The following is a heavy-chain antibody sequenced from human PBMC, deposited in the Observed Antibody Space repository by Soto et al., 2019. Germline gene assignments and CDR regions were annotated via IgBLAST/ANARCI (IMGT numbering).Heavy chain of an antibody. V-gene: IGHV5-51*01. D-gene: IGHD5-12*01. Sequence: GESLKISCNVSTFTSPNYWIAWVRQMPGKGLEYLGIIFPSDSETKYSPSFQGQVTISSDASISAIYLHLSSLRASDTGMYYCARPIYSGYEVIEGRGFDIWGQGIMVTVSS. CDR1: TFTSPNYW. CDR2: IFPSDSET. CDR3: ARPIYSGYEVIEGRGFDI. J-gene: IGHJ3*02.